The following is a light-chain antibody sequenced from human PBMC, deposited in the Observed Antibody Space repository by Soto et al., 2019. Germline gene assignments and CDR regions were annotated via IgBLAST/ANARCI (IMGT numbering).Light chain of an antibody. CDR3: QSYDSSLSGCV. J-gene: IGLJ3*02. Sequence: QSVLTQPASVSGSPGQSITISCTGTSSDVGGYNYVSWYQQHPGKAPKLMIYEVSNRPSGVSNRFSGSKSGTSASLAITGLQSEDEADYYCQSYDSSLSGCVFGGGTKLTVL. V-gene: IGLV2-14*01. CDR1: SSDVGGYNY. CDR2: EVS.